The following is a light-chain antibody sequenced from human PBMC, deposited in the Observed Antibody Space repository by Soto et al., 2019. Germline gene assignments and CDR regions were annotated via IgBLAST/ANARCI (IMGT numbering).Light chain of an antibody. CDR3: SSYTSSSTLL. CDR2: EVT. J-gene: IGLJ3*02. CDR1: SSDVGGYNY. Sequence: QSALTQPASVSGSPGQSITICCTGTSSDVGGYNYVSWYQQHPGKGPKLMIYEVTNRPSGVSNRFSGSKSGNTASLTISGLQADDETDYYCSSYTSSSTLLFGGGTKLTVL. V-gene: IGLV2-14*01.